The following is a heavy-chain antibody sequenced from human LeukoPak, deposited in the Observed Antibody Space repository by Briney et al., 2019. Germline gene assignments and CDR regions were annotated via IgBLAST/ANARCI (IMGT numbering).Heavy chain of an antibody. CDR1: GFTFSSYA. V-gene: IGHV3-30*01. D-gene: IGHD1-7*01. CDR2: ISYDGSNK. Sequence: GGSLRLSCAASGFTFSSYAMHCVRQAPGKGLEWVAVISYDGSNKYYADSVKGRFTISRDNSKNTLYLQMNSLRAEDTAVYYCARDLANWNYVFDYWGQGTLVTVSS. CDR3: ARDLANWNYVFDY. J-gene: IGHJ4*02.